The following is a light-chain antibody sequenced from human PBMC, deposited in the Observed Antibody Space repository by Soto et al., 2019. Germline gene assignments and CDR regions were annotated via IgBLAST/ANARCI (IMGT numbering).Light chain of an antibody. CDR2: DAS. J-gene: IGKJ1*01. CDR1: QRVSGW. Sequence: DIQITHSPSTRSASVVDTVTGTFRASQRVSGWLAWYQQKPGEAPKLLIYDASALPRGVPSRFSGSGSGTKFTLTIASLQPDDFATYYCQKYETFSGTFGPGTTGDI. V-gene: IGKV1-5*01. CDR3: QKYETFSGT.